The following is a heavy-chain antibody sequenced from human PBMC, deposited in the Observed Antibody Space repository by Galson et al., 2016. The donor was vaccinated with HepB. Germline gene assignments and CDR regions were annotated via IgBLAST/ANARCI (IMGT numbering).Heavy chain of an antibody. CDR3: ARSSRGADDDYKGFDY. V-gene: IGHV4-61*02. D-gene: IGHD4-11*01. CDR2: IYRSGST. J-gene: IGHJ4*02. Sequence: TLSLTCTVSGGSIGSGDYYWSWIRQPAGKGLEWIGRIYRSGSTNYSPYLKSRVTISVDKSKNQFSLKLSHATAADTSVYYCARSSRGADDDYKGFDYWGRGTLVTVSS. CDR1: GGSIGSGDYY.